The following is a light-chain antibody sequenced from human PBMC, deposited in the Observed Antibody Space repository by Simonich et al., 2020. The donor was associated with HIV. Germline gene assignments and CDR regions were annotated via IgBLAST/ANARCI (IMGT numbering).Light chain of an antibody. CDR3: QQRSNWPSMYT. J-gene: IGKJ2*01. CDR2: GAS. V-gene: IGKV3-15*01. Sequence: EIVMTQSPATLSVSPGERATLSCRASQSVSSNLAWYQQKPGQAPRLLIYGASTRATGIPARFSGSGSGTEFTLTISSLEPEDFAVYYCQQRSNWPSMYTFGQGTKLEIK. CDR1: QSVSSN.